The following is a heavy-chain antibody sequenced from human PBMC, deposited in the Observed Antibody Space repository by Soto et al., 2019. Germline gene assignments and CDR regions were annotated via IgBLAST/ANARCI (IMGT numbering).Heavy chain of an antibody. J-gene: IGHJ6*02. V-gene: IGHV3-33*01. Sequence: GGSLRLSCAASGFTFSSYGMHWVRQAPGKGLEWVAVIWYDGSNKYYADSVKGRFTISRDNSKNTLYLQMNSLRAEDTAVYYCARDHRGSGWLPTYYYGMDVWGQGTTVTVSS. CDR1: GFTFSSYG. CDR3: ARDHRGSGWLPTYYYGMDV. CDR2: IWYDGSNK. D-gene: IGHD6-19*01.